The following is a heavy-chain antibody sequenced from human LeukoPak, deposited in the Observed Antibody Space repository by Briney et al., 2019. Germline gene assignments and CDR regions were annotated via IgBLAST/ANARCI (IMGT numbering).Heavy chain of an antibody. CDR3: ARHLGYSSSWYHYYYYGMDV. V-gene: IGHV4-59*08. CDR1: GGSISSYY. J-gene: IGHJ6*02. Sequence: KPSETLSLTCTVSGGSISSYYWSWIRQPPGKGLEWIGYIYYSGSTNYNPSLKSRVTISVDTSKSQFSLKLSSVTAADTAVYYCARHLGYSSSWYHYYYYGMDVWGQGTTVTVSS. CDR2: IYYSGST. D-gene: IGHD6-13*01.